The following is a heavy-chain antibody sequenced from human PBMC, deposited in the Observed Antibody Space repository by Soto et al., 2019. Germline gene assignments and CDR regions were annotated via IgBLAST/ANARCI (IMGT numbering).Heavy chain of an antibody. CDR2: INPSGGST. CDR3: AIPWGGYCTNGVCYSSEYYYYYGMDV. J-gene: IGHJ6*02. D-gene: IGHD2-8*01. V-gene: IGHV1-46*01. CDR1: GYTFTSYY. Sequence: ASVKVSCKASGYTFTSYYMHWVRQAPGQGLEWMGIINPSGGSTSYAQKFQGRVTMTRDTSTSTVYMELSSLRSEDTAVYYCAIPWGGYCTNGVCYSSEYYYYYGMDVWGQGTTVTVSS.